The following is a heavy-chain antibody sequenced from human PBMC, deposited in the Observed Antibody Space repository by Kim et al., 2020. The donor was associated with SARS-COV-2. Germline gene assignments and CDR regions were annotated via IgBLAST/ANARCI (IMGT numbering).Heavy chain of an antibody. D-gene: IGHD3-22*01. CDR1: DHSTSSGYY. J-gene: IGHJ4*02. CDR3: TSKYYYDSSGYYYADW. CDR2: IHQSGIT. Sequence: SETLSLTCAVADHSTSSGYYWGWIRQPPGKGPEWIGSIHQSGITYYNPSLKSRVFISIDTSKNQFSLRLNSVTAADTAVYYCTSKYYYDSSGYYYADWWGQGTLVTFSS. V-gene: IGHV4-38-2*01.